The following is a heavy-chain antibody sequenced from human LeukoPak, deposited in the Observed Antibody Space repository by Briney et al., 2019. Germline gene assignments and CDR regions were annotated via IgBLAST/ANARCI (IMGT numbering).Heavy chain of an antibody. Sequence: PSQTLSLACTVSGGSISSGGYYWSWIRQHPGKGLEWIGYIYYSGSTYYNPSLKSRVTISVDTSKNQFSLKLSSVTAADTAVYYCARAERGGYCSSTSCYFTITRHNWFDPWGQGTLVTVSS. CDR1: GGSISSGGYY. CDR3: ARAERGGYCSSTSCYFTITRHNWFDP. J-gene: IGHJ5*02. CDR2: IYYSGST. D-gene: IGHD2-2*01. V-gene: IGHV4-31*03.